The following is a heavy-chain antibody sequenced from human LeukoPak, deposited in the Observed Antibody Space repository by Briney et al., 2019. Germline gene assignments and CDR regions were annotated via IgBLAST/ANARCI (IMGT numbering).Heavy chain of an antibody. D-gene: IGHD4-17*01. CDR3: ARVYGDSTGVDY. J-gene: IGHJ4*02. V-gene: IGHV4-61*02. CDR1: GGSISSGSYY. Sequence: PSQTLSLTCTASGGSISSGSYYWSWIRQPAGKGLEWIGRIYTSGSTNYNPSLKSRVTISVDTSKNQFSLKLSSVTAADTAVYYCARVYGDSTGVDYWGQGTLVTVSS. CDR2: IYTSGST.